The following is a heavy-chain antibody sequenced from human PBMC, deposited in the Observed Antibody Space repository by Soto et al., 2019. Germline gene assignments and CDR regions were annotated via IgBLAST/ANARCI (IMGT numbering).Heavy chain of an antibody. Sequence: GGSLILSFVASEFTFSGHAMSWVRQAPGKGLEWVSSISTSVGSTYYANSVKGRFTISRDNAKNKLHLQMNSLRAEDTAVYYCAKVNGRGDYYYYGMDVWGQGTTVTVSS. J-gene: IGHJ6*02. CDR3: AKVNGRGDYYYYGMDV. D-gene: IGHD3-10*01. V-gene: IGHV3-23*01. CDR2: ISTSVGST. CDR1: EFTFSGHA.